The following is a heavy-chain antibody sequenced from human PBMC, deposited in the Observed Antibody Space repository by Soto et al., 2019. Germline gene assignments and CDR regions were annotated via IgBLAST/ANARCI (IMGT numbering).Heavy chain of an antibody. CDR3: ARDCAGYSSGWYQRGGFDY. CDR2: IWYDGSNK. Sequence: QVQLVESGGGVVQPGRSLRLSCAASGFTFSSYGMHWVRQAPGKGLEWVAVIWYDGSNKYYAASVKGRFTISRDHSKNTRDLQMNGLRAEDKAVYYCARDCAGYSSGWYQRGGFDYWGQGTLVTVSS. J-gene: IGHJ4*02. V-gene: IGHV3-33*01. CDR1: GFTFSSYG. D-gene: IGHD6-19*01.